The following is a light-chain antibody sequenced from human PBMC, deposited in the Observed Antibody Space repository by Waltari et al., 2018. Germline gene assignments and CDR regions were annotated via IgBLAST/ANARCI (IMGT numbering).Light chain of an antibody. CDR1: QSVSSSY. J-gene: IGKJ1*01. CDR3: QQYGSSPRT. V-gene: IGKV3-20*01. CDR2: GAS. Sequence: EIVLTQSPGNLSLSPGESATLSCRASQSVSSSYLAWYQQKPGQAPRLLIYGASSRATGIPDRFSGSGSGTDFTLTISRLEPEDFAVYYCQQYGSSPRTFGQGTKVEIK.